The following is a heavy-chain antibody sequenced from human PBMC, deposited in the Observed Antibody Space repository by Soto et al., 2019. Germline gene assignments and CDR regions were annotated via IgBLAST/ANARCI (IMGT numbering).Heavy chain of an antibody. D-gene: IGHD2-15*01. V-gene: IGHV3-30*18. CDR3: AKDLPARWYEGGFDY. CDR2: ISYDGSNK. Sequence: QVQLVESGGGVVQPGRSLRLSCAASGFTFSSYGMHWVRQAPGKGLEWVAVISYDGSNKYYADSVKGRFTISRDNSKNTLYLQMNSLRAEDTAVYYCAKDLPARWYEGGFDYWGQGTLVTVSS. J-gene: IGHJ4*02. CDR1: GFTFSSYG.